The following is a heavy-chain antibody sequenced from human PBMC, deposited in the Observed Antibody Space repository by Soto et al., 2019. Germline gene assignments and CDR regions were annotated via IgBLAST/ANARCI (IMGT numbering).Heavy chain of an antibody. Sequence: PGGSLRLSCAASGFTFDDYAMHWVRQAPGKGLEWVSGISWNSGSIGYADSVKGRFTISRDNAKNSLYLQMNSLRAEDTALYYCAKDIGGGYCSGGSCYYYYYGMDVWGQGTTVTVSS. CDR1: GFTFDDYA. V-gene: IGHV3-9*01. D-gene: IGHD2-15*01. CDR2: ISWNSGSI. CDR3: AKDIGGGYCSGGSCYYYYYGMDV. J-gene: IGHJ6*02.